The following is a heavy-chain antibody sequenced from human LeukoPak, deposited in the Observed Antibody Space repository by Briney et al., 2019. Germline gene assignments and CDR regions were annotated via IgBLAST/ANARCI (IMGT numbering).Heavy chain of an antibody. CDR2: VSYDGNDK. Sequence: GGSLRLSCAASGLSLSDNAMHWVRQAPGKGLEWVSAVSYDGNDKKYADSVAGRFTIGRDTSTNTLYLQMKSLRVEDTAVYYCAKDEGITMVRGVSLIDYWGQGTLVTVSS. CDR1: GLSLSDNA. J-gene: IGHJ4*02. D-gene: IGHD3-10*01. CDR3: AKDEGITMVRGVSLIDY. V-gene: IGHV3-30*18.